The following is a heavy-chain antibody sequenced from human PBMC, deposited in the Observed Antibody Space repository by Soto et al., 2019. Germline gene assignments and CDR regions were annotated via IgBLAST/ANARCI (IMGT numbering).Heavy chain of an antibody. CDR2: IYRGGNT. CDR1: GGSISSSNW. J-gene: IGHJ4*02. CDR3: ARDKITGLFDY. V-gene: IGHV4-4*02. Sequence: PSETLSLTCVVSGGSISSSNWWSWVRQPPGKGLEWIGEIYRGGNTNYNPSLQSRVTISVDKSKNQFSLKLTSVTAADTAVYYCARDKITGLFDYWGQGTLVTVSS. D-gene: IGHD2-8*02.